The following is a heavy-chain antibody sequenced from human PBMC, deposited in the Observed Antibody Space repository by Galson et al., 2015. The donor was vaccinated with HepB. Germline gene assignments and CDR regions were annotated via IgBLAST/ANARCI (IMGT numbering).Heavy chain of an antibody. V-gene: IGHV3-48*04. CDR1: GFTFRAYS. CDR2: ITSSTTTI. D-gene: IGHD2-2*01. CDR3: ARSYCASTSCAVRGADLFDY. Sequence: SLRLSCAASGFTFRAYSINWLRQAPGKGLEWLSYITSSTTTIYYADSVKGRFTISRDNARNSVHLQMNSLRAEDTAVYHCARSYCASTSCAVRGADLFDYWGQGTLVTVSS. J-gene: IGHJ4*02.